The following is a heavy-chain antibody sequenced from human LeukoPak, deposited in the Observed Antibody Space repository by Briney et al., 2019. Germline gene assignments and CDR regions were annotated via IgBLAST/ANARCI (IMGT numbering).Heavy chain of an antibody. V-gene: IGHV1-18*01. CDR2: ISGYNGNT. CDR1: GYTFTSFA. J-gene: IGHJ5*02. CDR3: ARVRLYQNWFDP. D-gene: IGHD2-2*01. Sequence: GASVKVSCKASGYTFTSFAIGWVRQAPGQGLEWMGWISGYNGNTNYAQKHQGRVTMTTDTSTSTAYMELRSLRSDDTAVYYCARVRLYQNWFDPWGQGTLVIVSS.